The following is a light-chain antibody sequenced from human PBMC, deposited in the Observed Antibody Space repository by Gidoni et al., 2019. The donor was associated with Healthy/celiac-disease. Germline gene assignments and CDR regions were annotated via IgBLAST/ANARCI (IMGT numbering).Light chain of an antibody. CDR1: QSISSY. CDR2: AAS. J-gene: IGKJ2*01. V-gene: IGKV1-39*01. CDR3: QQSYSTPMYT. Sequence: DIQMTQSPSSLSASVGDRVTITCRASQSISSYLNWYQQKPGKAPKRLIYAASRLQSGVPSRFSGSGSGTDFTLTISSLQPEDFATYYCQQSYSTPMYTFGQGTKLEIK.